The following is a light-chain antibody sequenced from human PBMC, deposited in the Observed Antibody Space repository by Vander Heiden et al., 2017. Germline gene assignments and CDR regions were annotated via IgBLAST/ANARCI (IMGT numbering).Light chain of an antibody. Sequence: LVITQSPATLSVSPGERPPLSCSASQSVSSNLAWYQQKPGQAPRLLIYGAATRATGIPARFSGSGSGTEFTLTISSLQSEDFTVYYCQQYNNWPPYTFGQGTKLEIK. V-gene: IGKV3-15*01. CDR3: QQYNNWPPYT. J-gene: IGKJ2*01. CDR1: QSVSSN. CDR2: GAA.